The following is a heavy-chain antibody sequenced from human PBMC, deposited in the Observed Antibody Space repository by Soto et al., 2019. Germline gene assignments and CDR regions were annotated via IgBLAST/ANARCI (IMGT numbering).Heavy chain of an antibody. CDR1: GDSVPSNSAA. Sequence: SQTLSLTCAISGDSVPSNSAAWNWIRQSPSRGLEWLGRTYYRSKWYNDYAVSVKSRITINPDTSKNQFSLQLNSVTPEDTAVYYCARVRTSGPRNYYYYGMDVWGQGTTVTAP. CDR2: TYYRSKWYN. CDR3: ARVRTSGPRNYYYYGMDV. J-gene: IGHJ6*02. D-gene: IGHD3-10*01. V-gene: IGHV6-1*01.